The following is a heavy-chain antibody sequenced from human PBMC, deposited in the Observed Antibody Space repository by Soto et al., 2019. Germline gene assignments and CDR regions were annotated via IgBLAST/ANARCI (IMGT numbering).Heavy chain of an antibody. J-gene: IGHJ4*02. Sequence: SETLSLTCAVYGGSFSGYFCTWIRQSPWKGLEWIGEIIHTGGTNYNPSLKSRVTISVDSSKKQFSLQLSSVTAADTGLYYCARASDSHGFFPSSIWGQGSLVTV. CDR1: GGSFSGYF. CDR3: ARASDSHGFFPSSI. V-gene: IGHV4-34*12. CDR2: IIHTGGT. D-gene: IGHD4-17*01.